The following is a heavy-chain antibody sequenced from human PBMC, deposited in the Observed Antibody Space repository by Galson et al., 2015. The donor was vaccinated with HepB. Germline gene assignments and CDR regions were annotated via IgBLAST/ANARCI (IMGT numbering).Heavy chain of an antibody. CDR3: ASYRQTTLIEF. J-gene: IGHJ4*02. D-gene: IGHD4-11*01. V-gene: IGHV3-23*01. Sequence: SLRLSCAASGFIFSTYAMSWVRQAPGKGLEWVSTVTTGGSSTYYADSVKGRFTISRDNSKNTLYLHMDSLRADDAATYYCASYRQTTLIEFWGQGALVTVSS. CDR2: VTTGGSST. CDR1: GFIFSTYA.